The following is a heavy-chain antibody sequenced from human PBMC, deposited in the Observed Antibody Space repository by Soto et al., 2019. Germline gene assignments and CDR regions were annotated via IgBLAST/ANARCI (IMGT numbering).Heavy chain of an antibody. J-gene: IGHJ1*01. V-gene: IGHV3-72*01. CDR1: GLTFSDHY. CDR2: SRNKANSYTT. Sequence: EVQLVESGGGLVQPGGSLRLSCAASGLTFSDHYSDWVRQAPGKGLEWVGRSRNKANSYTTEYAASVKGRFTLSRDDSTNSVYLQMISLKTGDTAVYYCALGGGFQHWGQGTLVTVSS. D-gene: IGHD3-16*01. CDR3: ALGGGFQH.